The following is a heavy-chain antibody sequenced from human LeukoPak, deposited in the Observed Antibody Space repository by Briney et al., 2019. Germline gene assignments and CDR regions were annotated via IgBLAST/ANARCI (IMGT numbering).Heavy chain of an antibody. CDR1: GYIITSYY. CDR3: ARETELELSYYYYGMDV. D-gene: IGHD1-7*01. CDR2: IIPIFGTA. V-gene: IGHV1-69*13. J-gene: IGHJ6*02. Sequence: SVKVSCKASGYIITSYYIHWVRQAPGQGLEWMGGIIPIFGTANYAQKFQGRVTITADESTSTAYMELSSLRSEDTAVYYCARETELELSYYYYGMDVWGQGTTVTVSS.